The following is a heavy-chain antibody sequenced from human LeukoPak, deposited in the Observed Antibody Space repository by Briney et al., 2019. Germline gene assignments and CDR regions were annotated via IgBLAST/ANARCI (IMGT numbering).Heavy chain of an antibody. CDR2: INSDGSEG. CDR3: ARSSYSSSSSV. V-gene: IGHV3-7*03. D-gene: IGHD6-6*01. Sequence: GGSLRLSCAVSGFTFSGFWMSWSRQAPGKGLEWVASINSDGSEGYYADVVKGRFTISRDNAKNSLYLQINSLRAEDTAVYYCARSSYSSSSSVWGQGTLVTVSS. J-gene: IGHJ4*02. CDR1: GFTFSGFW.